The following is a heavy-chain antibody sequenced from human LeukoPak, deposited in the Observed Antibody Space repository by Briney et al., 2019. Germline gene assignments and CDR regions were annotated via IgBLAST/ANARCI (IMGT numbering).Heavy chain of an antibody. CDR2: IYHSGST. D-gene: IGHD6-19*01. V-gene: IGHV4-4*02. J-gene: IGHJ4*02. Sequence: PSGTLSLTCAVSGGSISSSNWWRWVRQPPGKGLEWIGEIYHSGSTNYNPSLKSRATISVDKSKNQFSLKLSSVTAADTAVYYCAGGQQWLVHDYWGQGTLVTVSS. CDR1: GGSISSSNW. CDR3: AGGQQWLVHDY.